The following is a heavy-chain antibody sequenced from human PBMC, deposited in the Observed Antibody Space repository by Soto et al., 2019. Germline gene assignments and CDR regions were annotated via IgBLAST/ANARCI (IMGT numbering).Heavy chain of an antibody. Sequence: ASVKVSCKASGYTFTSYYMHWVQQAPGQGLEWMGIINPSGGSTSHAQKFQGRVTMTRDTSTSTVYMELSSLRSEDTAVYYCARDFYYDSSGYYFDYWGQGTLVTVSS. CDR3: ARDFYYDSSGYYFDY. CDR1: GYTFTSYY. D-gene: IGHD3-22*01. J-gene: IGHJ4*02. CDR2: INPSGGST. V-gene: IGHV1-46*01.